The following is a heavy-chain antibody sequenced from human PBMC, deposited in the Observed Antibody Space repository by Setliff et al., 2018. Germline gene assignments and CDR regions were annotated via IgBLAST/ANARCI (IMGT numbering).Heavy chain of an antibody. CDR1: GFTFSDYY. CDR3: ARELAGIISGSYYPDAFDI. Sequence: GGSLRLSCAASGFTFSDYYMSWIRQAPGKGLEWISYISSGSSSYTNYAESVKGRFTISRDNAKNSLYLQMNSLRAEDTAVYYCARELAGIISGSYYPDAFDIWGQGTMVTVSS. CDR2: ISSGSSSYT. J-gene: IGHJ3*02. V-gene: IGHV3-11*06. D-gene: IGHD1-26*01.